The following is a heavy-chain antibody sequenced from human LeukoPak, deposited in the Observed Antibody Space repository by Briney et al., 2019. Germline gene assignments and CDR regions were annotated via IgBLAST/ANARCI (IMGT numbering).Heavy chain of an antibody. D-gene: IGHD6-25*01. CDR3: ARDSDSSGWATFDY. CDR1: GGTFSSYA. CDR2: IIPIFGTA. V-gene: IGHV1-69*05. J-gene: IGHJ4*02. Sequence: ASVKLSCKASGGTFSSYAISWVRQAPGQGLEWMGGIIPIFGTANYAQKFQGRVTITTDESTSTAYMELSSLRSEDTAVYYCARDSDSSGWATFDYWGQGTLVTVSS.